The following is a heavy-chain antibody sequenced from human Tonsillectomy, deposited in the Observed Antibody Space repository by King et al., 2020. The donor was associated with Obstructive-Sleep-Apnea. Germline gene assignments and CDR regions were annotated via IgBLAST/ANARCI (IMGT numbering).Heavy chain of an antibody. CDR3: ARDRPGGDYVWGSYNPFDP. CDR2: IYHSGST. D-gene: IGHD3-16*01. J-gene: IGHJ5*02. CDR1: GYSISSGYY. V-gene: IGHV4-38-2*02. Sequence: VQLQESGPGLVKPSETLSLTCTVSGYSISSGYYWGWIRQPPGKGLEWIGSIYHSGSTYYNPSLKSRVTISVDTSKNQFSLKLSSVTAADTAVYYCARDRPGGDYVWGSYNPFDPWGQGTLVTVSS.